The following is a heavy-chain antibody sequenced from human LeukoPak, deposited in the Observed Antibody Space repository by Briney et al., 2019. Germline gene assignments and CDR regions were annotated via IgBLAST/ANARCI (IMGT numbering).Heavy chain of an antibody. D-gene: IGHD5-12*01. Sequence: PSETLSLTCAVYGGSFSGYYWSWIRKPPGKGLEWIGEINHSGSTNYNPSLKSRVTISVDTSKNQFSLKLSSVAAADTAVYYCARGLGPTLLRLRGPLDYWGQGTLVTVSS. V-gene: IGHV4-34*01. J-gene: IGHJ4*02. CDR1: GGSFSGYY. CDR2: INHSGST. CDR3: ARGLGPTLLRLRGPLDY.